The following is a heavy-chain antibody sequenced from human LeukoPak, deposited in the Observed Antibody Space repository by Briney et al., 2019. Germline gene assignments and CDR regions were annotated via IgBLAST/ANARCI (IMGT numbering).Heavy chain of an antibody. V-gene: IGHV1-18*01. CDR2: ISAYNGNT. J-gene: IGHJ4*02. D-gene: IGHD7-27*01. CDR3: ARDLWGKGYFDY. Sequence: ASVKVSCKASGYTFTSYGISWVRQAPGQGLEWMGWISAYNGNTNYAQKLQGRVTITTDESTSTAYMELSSLRSEDTAVYYCARDLWGKGYFDYWGQGTLVTVSS. CDR1: GYTFTSYG.